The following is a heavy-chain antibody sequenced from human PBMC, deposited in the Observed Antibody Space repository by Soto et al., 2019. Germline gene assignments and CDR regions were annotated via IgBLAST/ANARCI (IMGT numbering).Heavy chain of an antibody. V-gene: IGHV4-59*08. CDR2: IYYSGST. CDR1: GCSISSYY. D-gene: IGHD1-26*01. J-gene: IGHJ4*02. Sequence: QVQLQESGPGLVKPAETLALTCTVSGCSISSYYWSWIRQPPGKGLEWIGYIYYSGSTNYNPPLTRRITIRVDTSKYKSCLTLTCVSAADRAVSYCARRYGGNLDYWGQGTLVTVSS. CDR3: ARRYGGNLDY.